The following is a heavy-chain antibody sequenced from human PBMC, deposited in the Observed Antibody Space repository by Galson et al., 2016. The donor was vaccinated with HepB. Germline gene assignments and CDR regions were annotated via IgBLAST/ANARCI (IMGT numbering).Heavy chain of an antibody. J-gene: IGHJ5*02. Sequence: TLSLTCAVSGDSISSGGYYWSWIRQHPGKGLEWIGYIYYSGSTYYNPSLRSRVSISVDTSKNQFSLKLSSVTAADTAVYYCASQVDFYDNSGYYYGWFDPWGQGTLVTVSS. V-gene: IGHV4-31*11. CDR1: GDSISSGGYY. CDR2: IYYSGST. D-gene: IGHD3-22*01. CDR3: ASQVDFYDNSGYYYGWFDP.